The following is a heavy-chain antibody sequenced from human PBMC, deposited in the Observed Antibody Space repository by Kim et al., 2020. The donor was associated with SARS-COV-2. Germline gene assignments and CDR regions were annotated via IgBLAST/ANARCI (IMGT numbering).Heavy chain of an antibody. CDR3: ARRNIADY. V-gene: IGHV1-18*01. D-gene: IGHD2-15*01. J-gene: IGHJ4*02. CDR1: GYTLTNNI. CDR2: INPYNGNT. Sequence: ASVKVSCRASGYTLTNNIISWVRQAPGQGLEWMGLINPYNGNTNYAQKFQGRVTMTTDTSTSTVYMELTSLRSDDTAVYYCARRNIADYWGQGTLVTVSS.